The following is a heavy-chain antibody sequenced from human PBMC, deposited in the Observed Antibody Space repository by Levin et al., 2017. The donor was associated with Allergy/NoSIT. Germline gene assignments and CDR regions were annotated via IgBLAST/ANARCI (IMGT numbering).Heavy chain of an antibody. CDR3: ARDPPNNGYYI. CDR1: GGSVNDARYF. J-gene: IGHJ4*02. D-gene: IGHD4-17*01. Sequence: SETLSLTCSVSGGSVNDARYFWSWFRQPPGTGLEWIGHIFHSGRANYNPSLESRVTISVDISRNQFSLKLTSVTAADTALYYCARDPPNNGYYIGGQGTLVTVSS. V-gene: IGHV4-61*01. CDR2: IFHSGRA.